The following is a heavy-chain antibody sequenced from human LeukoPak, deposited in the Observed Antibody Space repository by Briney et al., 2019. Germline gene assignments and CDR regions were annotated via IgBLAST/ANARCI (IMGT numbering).Heavy chain of an antibody. CDR3: ATDMSLATRGDRKGWFDP. V-gene: IGHV1-24*01. Sequence: ASVKVSCKVSGYTLTELSMHWVRQAPGKGLEWMGGFDPEDGETIYAQKFQGRVTMTEDTSTDTAYMELSSLRSEDTAVYYCATDMSLATRGDRKGWFDPWGQGTLVTVSS. CDR2: FDPEDGET. CDR1: GYTLTELS. J-gene: IGHJ5*02. D-gene: IGHD5-12*01.